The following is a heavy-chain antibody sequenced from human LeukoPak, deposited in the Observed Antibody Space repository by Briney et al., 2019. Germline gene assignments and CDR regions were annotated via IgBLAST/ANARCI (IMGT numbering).Heavy chain of an antibody. CDR1: GGSFSGYY. CDR3: ARARPTFGVVIVLNWFDP. CDR2: INHSGST. J-gene: IGHJ5*02. Sequence: PSETLSLTCAVYGGSFSGYYWSWIRQPPGKGLEWIGEINHSGSTNYNPSLKSRVTISVDTSKNQFPLKLSSVTAADTAVYYCARARPTFGVVIVLNWFDPCGEGTLVTVSS. V-gene: IGHV4-34*01. D-gene: IGHD3-16*02.